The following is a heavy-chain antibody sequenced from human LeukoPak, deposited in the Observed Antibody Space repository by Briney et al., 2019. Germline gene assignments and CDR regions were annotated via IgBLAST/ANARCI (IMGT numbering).Heavy chain of an antibody. CDR1: GGSFSGYY. D-gene: IGHD3-3*01. Sequence: PSETLSLTCAVYGGSFSGYYWSWIRQPPGKGLEWIGEINHSGSTNYNPSLKSRVTISVDTSKNQFSLKLSSVTAADTAVYYCARTATEGEKDFWGGLLDYYYYYDMDVWGKGTTVTVSS. V-gene: IGHV4-34*01. J-gene: IGHJ6*03. CDR2: INHSGST. CDR3: ARTATEGEKDFWGGLLDYYYYYDMDV.